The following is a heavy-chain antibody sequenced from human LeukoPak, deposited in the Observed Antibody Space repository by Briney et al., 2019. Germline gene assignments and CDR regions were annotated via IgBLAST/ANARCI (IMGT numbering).Heavy chain of an antibody. CDR3: ARFRIVGATSDAFDI. J-gene: IGHJ3*02. V-gene: IGHV3-21*01. Sequence: PGGSLRLSCAASGFTFSSYSMNWVRQAPGKGREWVSSISSSSSYIYYADSVKGRFTISRDNAKNSLYLQMNSLRAEDTAVYYCARFRIVGATSDAFDIWGQGTMVTVSS. CDR2: ISSSSSYI. D-gene: IGHD1-26*01. CDR1: GFTFSSYS.